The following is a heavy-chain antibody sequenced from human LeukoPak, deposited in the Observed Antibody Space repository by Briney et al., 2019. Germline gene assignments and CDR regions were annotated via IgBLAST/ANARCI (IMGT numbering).Heavy chain of an antibody. D-gene: IGHD2-2*01. V-gene: IGHV4-38-2*01. CDR1: GYSISSGYY. CDR2: IYYSGST. Sequence: SETLSLTCAVSGYSISSGYYWGWIRQPPGKGLEWIGSIYYSGSTYYNPSLKSRVTISVDTSKNQFSLKLSSVTAADTAVYYCARLTPPYCSSTSCYEDYWGQGTLVTVSS. CDR3: ARLTPPYCSSTSCYEDY. J-gene: IGHJ4*02.